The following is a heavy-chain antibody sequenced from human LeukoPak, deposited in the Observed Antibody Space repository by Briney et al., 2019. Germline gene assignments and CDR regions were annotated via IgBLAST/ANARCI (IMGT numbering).Heavy chain of an antibody. CDR3: ASSGVVVVAEFDY. V-gene: IGHV3-30*03. Sequence: PGGSLRLSCAASGFTFSSYGMHWVRQAPGKGLEWVAVISYDGSNKYYADSVKGRFTISRDNSKNTLYLQMNSLRAEDTAVYYCASSGVVVVAEFDYWGQGTLVTVSS. CDR2: ISYDGSNK. CDR1: GFTFSSYG. J-gene: IGHJ4*02. D-gene: IGHD2-15*01.